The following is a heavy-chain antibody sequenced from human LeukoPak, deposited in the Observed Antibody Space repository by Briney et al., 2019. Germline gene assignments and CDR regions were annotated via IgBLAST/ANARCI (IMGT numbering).Heavy chain of an antibody. CDR3: ARATRVFDY. CDR1: GYTVTSYD. V-gene: IGHV1-8*01. CDR2: MNPNSGDT. Sequence: ASVKVSCKAPGYTVTSYDINWVRQATGQGLEWMGWMNPNSGDTGYAQNFQGRVTMTRNTSISTVYMELSSLRSEDTAVYYCARATRVFDYWGQGTLVTVSS. J-gene: IGHJ4*02.